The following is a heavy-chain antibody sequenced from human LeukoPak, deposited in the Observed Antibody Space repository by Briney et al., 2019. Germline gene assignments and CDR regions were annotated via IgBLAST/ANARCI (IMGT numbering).Heavy chain of an antibody. D-gene: IGHD3-22*01. CDR3: AKGTDTSGRQNFDF. CDR2: IVGSGTGT. J-gene: IGHJ4*02. CDR1: GFTFSGYI. Sequence: GGSLRLSCAASGFTFSGYIMNWVRQVPGKVPEWLSTIVGSGTGTFYSDSLRGRFAISRDNSKNTLFLQMNSLRVADTAVYYCAKGTDTSGRQNFDFWGQGTLVTVSS. V-gene: IGHV3-23*01.